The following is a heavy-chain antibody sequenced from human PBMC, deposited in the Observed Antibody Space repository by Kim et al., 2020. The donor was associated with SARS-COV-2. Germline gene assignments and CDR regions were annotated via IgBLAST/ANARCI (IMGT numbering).Heavy chain of an antibody. Sequence: GGSLRLSCAASGFTFSSYAMHWVRQAPGKGLEWVAVISYDGSNKYYADSVKGRFTISRDNSKNTLYLQMNSLRAEDTAVYYCARPIMVRGVMGWFDPWG. CDR2: ISYDGSNK. CDR3: ARPIMVRGVMGWFDP. V-gene: IGHV3-30*04. J-gene: IGHJ5*02. D-gene: IGHD3-10*01. CDR1: GFTFSSYA.